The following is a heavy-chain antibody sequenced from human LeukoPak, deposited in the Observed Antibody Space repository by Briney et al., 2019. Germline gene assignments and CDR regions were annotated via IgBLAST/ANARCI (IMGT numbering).Heavy chain of an antibody. V-gene: IGHV1-18*01. Sequence: PGGSLRLSCAASGFTFSSYAMSWVRQAPGQGLEWVGWISGYSNDTKYAQKFQGRVTMTAGTFTNTAYMELRSLTSDDTAVYYCVRDHPMYGDYEGPPSPNLDYWGQGTLVAVSS. D-gene: IGHD4-17*01. CDR3: VRDHPMYGDYEGPPSPNLDY. CDR2: ISGYSNDT. J-gene: IGHJ4*02. CDR1: GFTFSSYA.